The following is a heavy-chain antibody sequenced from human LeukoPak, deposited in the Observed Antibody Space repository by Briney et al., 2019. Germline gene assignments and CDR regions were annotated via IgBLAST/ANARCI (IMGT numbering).Heavy chain of an antibody. V-gene: IGHV3-30*05. CDR2: ISYDGSNK. J-gene: IGHJ6*02. CDR1: GFTFRNYW. D-gene: IGHD2-21*01. Sequence: GGSLRLSCVASGFTFRNYWMNWVRQAPGKGLEWVAVISYDGSNKYYADSVKGRFTISRDNSRNTLYLQMNSLRAEGTAVYYCARDFVVATSHYYYGMDVWGQGTTVTVSS. CDR3: ARDFVVATSHYYYGMDV.